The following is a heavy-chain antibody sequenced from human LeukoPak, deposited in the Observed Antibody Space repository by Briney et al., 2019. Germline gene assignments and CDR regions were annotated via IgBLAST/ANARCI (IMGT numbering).Heavy chain of an antibody. J-gene: IGHJ4*02. CDR3: ARVYDFWGILYYFDY. Sequence: SETLSLTCTVSGGSISSSSYYWGWIRQPPGKGLEWIGSIYYSGSTYYNPSLKSRVTISVDTSKNQFSLKLSSVTAADTAVYYCARVYDFWGILYYFDYWGQGTLVTVSS. V-gene: IGHV4-39*07. D-gene: IGHD3-3*01. CDR1: GGSISSSSYY. CDR2: IYYSGST.